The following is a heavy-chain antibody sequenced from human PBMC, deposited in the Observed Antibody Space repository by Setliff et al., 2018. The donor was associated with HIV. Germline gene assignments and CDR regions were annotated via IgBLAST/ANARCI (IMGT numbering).Heavy chain of an antibody. CDR3: ARSSRVNCGGDCYLFDY. J-gene: IGHJ4*02. Sequence: PSETLSLTCTVSGASISNSRHYWGWIRQSPGKGLEWIGNVDYSGSTYYNPSLKSRVTLSADTSKNQLSLSLTSVAAADTAVYYCARSSRVNCGGDCYLFDYWGQGTPVTVSS. V-gene: IGHV4-39*07. CDR2: VDYSGST. CDR1: GASISNSRHY. D-gene: IGHD2-21*02.